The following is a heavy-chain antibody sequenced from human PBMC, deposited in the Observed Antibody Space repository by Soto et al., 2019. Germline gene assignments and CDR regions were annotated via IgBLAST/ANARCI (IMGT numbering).Heavy chain of an antibody. CDR1: GFTLHNYG. Sequence: QVLLVESGGGVVQPGRSLRLSCAASGFTLHNYGMHWVHQAPGKGPEWVAILSHDGRNTNYGDSVRGRFTVSRDESKNTLYLQMDSLRVEDTAVYYCARDWGSSGWFNWFDPWGQGTLVIVSS. V-gene: IGHV3-30*03. J-gene: IGHJ5*02. D-gene: IGHD6-19*01. CDR2: LSHDGRNT. CDR3: ARDWGSSGWFNWFDP.